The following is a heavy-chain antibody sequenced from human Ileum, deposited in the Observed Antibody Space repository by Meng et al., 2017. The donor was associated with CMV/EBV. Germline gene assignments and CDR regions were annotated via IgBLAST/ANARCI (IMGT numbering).Heavy chain of an antibody. D-gene: IGHD6-13*01. J-gene: IGHJ4*02. CDR3: ARGGIAAAYTVDY. V-gene: IGHV1-2*02. Sequence: QVQLVQSWAELEKPGASVKVSCKASGYTFTGYYIHWVRRAPGQGLEWMGWINPNSGDTNYAQKFQDRVTVTRDTSINTVYMDLRGLTSDDTAMYYCARGGIAAAYTVDYWGQGTLVTVPS. CDR2: INPNSGDT. CDR1: GYTFTGYY.